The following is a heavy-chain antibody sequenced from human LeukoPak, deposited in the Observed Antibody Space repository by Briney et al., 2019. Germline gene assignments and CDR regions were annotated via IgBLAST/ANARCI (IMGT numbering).Heavy chain of an antibody. CDR1: GGSISSYY. CDR3: ARGPQQLGH. V-gene: IGHV4-34*01. J-gene: IGHJ4*02. D-gene: IGHD6-13*01. Sequence: SETLSLTCTVSGGSISSYYWSWIRQPPGKGLEWIGEINHSGSTNYNPSLKSRVTISVDTSKNQFSLKLSSVTAADTAVYYCARGPQQLGHWGQGTLVTVSS. CDR2: INHSGST.